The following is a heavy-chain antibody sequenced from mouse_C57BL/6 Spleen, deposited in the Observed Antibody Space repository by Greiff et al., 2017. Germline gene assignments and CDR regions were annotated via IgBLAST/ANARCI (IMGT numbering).Heavy chain of an antibody. V-gene: IGHV1-39*01. D-gene: IGHD1-1*01. CDR2: INPNYGTT. Sequence: VQLQQSGPELVKPGASVKISCKASGYSFTDYNMNWVKQSNGKSLEWIGGINPNYGTTSYNQKFKGKATLTVDQSSSTAYMQLNSLTSEDSAVYYCARGDYYGSSYVGFDYWGQGTTLTVSS. CDR1: GYSFTDYN. CDR3: ARGDYYGSSYVGFDY. J-gene: IGHJ2*01.